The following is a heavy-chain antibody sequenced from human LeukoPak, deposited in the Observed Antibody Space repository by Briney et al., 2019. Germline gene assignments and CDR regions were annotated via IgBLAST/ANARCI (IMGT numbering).Heavy chain of an antibody. D-gene: IGHD3-10*01. Sequence: ASVKVSCKASGYTFTSYGISWVRQAPGQGLEWMGWINPNSGGTNYAQKFQGRVTMTRDTSISTAYMELSRLRSDDTAVYYCARELWFGEPAYYYMDVWGKGTTVTVSS. CDR3: ARELWFGEPAYYYMDV. CDR2: INPNSGGT. V-gene: IGHV1-2*02. CDR1: GYTFTSYG. J-gene: IGHJ6*03.